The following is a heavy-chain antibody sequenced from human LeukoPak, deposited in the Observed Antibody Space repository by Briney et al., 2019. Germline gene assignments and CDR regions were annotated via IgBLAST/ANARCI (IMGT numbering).Heavy chain of an antibody. CDR2: IYYSGST. J-gene: IGHJ6*03. CDR1: GGSVSDYY. Sequence: PSETLSLTCTISGGSVSDYYWSWIRQSPGKGLEWIGSIYYSGSTYYNPSLKSRVTISVDTSKNQFSLKLSSVTAADTAVYYCARPRGYYYYYMDVWGKGTTVTISS. V-gene: IGHV4-59*05. CDR3: ARPRGYYYYYMDV.